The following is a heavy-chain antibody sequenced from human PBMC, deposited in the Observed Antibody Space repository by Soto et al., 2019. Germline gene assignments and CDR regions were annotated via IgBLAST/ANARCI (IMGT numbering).Heavy chain of an antibody. J-gene: IGHJ3*02. V-gene: IGHV3-53*01. CDR3: ARAKVLGSSSYAFDI. Sequence: GGSLRLSCAASGFTVSSNYMSWVRQAPGKGLEWVSVIYSVGSTYYADSVKGRFTISRDNSKNTLYLQMNSLRAEDTAVYYCARAKVLGSSSYAFDIWGQGTMVTVSS. CDR1: GFTVSSNY. CDR2: IYSVGST. D-gene: IGHD6-6*01.